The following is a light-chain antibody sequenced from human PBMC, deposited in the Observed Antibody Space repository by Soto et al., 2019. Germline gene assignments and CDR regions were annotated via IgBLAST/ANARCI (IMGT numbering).Light chain of an antibody. Sequence: EIVLTQSPATLYLSRGERATLSCSASQSISKYLAWYQQKPGQAPRLLMYDASARATGVPDRFSGSGSGTDFSLAISSLEPEDFAVYYCQQCDRWPLTFGQGTRVE. V-gene: IGKV3-11*01. J-gene: IGKJ1*01. CDR2: DAS. CDR3: QQCDRWPLT. CDR1: QSISKY.